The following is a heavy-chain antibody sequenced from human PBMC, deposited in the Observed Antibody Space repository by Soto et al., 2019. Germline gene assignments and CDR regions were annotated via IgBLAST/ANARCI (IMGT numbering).Heavy chain of an antibody. V-gene: IGHV4-31*03. D-gene: IGHD4-17*01. CDR2: IYYSGST. J-gene: IGHJ4*02. CDR3: ARDYGGNDYFDY. CDR1: GGSISSGGYY. Sequence: SETLSLTCTVSGGSISSGGYYWSWIRQHPGKGLEWIGYIYYSGSTYYNPSLKSRVTISVDTSKNQLSLKLSSVTAADTAVYYCARDYGGNDYFDYWGQGTLVTVSS.